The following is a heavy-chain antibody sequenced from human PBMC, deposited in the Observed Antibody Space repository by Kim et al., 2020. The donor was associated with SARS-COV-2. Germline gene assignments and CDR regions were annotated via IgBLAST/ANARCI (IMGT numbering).Heavy chain of an antibody. CDR3: ASSPVVITNYYYYGMDV. J-gene: IGHJ6*02. D-gene: IGHD3-22*01. V-gene: IGHV4-4*06. Sequence: PRSRVTMSVDTSKNQFSLKLSSVTAADTAVYYCASSPVVITNYYYYGMDVWGQGTTVTVSS.